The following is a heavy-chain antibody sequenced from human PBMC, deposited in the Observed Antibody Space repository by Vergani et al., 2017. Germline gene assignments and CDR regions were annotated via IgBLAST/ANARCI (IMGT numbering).Heavy chain of an antibody. D-gene: IGHD4-17*01. V-gene: IGHV4-39*01. Sequence: QLQLQESGPGLVKPSETLSLTCTVSGGSISSSSYYWGWIRQPPGKGLEWIGSIYYSGSTYYNPSLKSRVTISVDTSKNQFSLKLSSVTAADTAVYYCERQGTTVSRSVDYYYYMDVWGKGTTVTVSS. CDR1: GGSISSSSYY. J-gene: IGHJ6*03. CDR3: ERQGTTVSRSVDYYYYMDV. CDR2: IYYSGST.